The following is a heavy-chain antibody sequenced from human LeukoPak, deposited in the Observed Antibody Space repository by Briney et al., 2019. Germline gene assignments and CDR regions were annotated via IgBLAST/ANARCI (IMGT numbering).Heavy chain of an antibody. V-gene: IGHV3-21*01. CDR1: GFTFSSYS. CDR2: ISSSSSYI. Sequence: GGSLRLSCAASGFTFSSYSMNWVRQAPGKGLEWVSSISSSSSYIYYADSVKGRFTISRDNAKNSLYLQMNSLRAEDTAVYYCARLEMATSAPADDAFDIWGQGTMVTVSS. CDR3: ARLEMATSAPADDAFDI. J-gene: IGHJ3*02. D-gene: IGHD5-24*01.